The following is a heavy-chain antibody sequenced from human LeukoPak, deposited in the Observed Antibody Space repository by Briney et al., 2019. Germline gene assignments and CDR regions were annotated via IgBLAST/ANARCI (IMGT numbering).Heavy chain of an antibody. V-gene: IGHV1-69*05. D-gene: IGHD3-10*01. Sequence: GASVKVSCNASGGTFSSYAISWVRQAPGQGLEWMGRIIPIFGTANYAQKFQGRVTITTDESTSTAYMELSSLRSEDTAVYYCAREWTNSDYWGQGTLVTVSS. CDR3: AREWTNSDY. J-gene: IGHJ4*02. CDR2: IIPIFGTA. CDR1: GGTFSSYA.